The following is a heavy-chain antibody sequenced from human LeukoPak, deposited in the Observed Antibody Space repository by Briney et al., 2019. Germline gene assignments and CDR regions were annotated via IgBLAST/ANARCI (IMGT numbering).Heavy chain of an antibody. Sequence: SETLSLTCAVSGGSISSSNWWSWVRQPPGKGLEWIGEIHHSGISNYSPSLRSRVTISVDKSKNQFSLKLSSVTAADTAVYYCARDLAGTLTVSLGPWGQGTLVTVSS. CDR1: GGSISSSNW. D-gene: IGHD1-1*01. V-gene: IGHV4-4*02. CDR3: ARDLAGTLTVSLGP. J-gene: IGHJ5*02. CDR2: IHHSGIS.